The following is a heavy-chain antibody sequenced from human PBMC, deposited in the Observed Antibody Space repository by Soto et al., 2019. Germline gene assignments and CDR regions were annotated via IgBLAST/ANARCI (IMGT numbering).Heavy chain of an antibody. CDR1: GFTFSSYG. D-gene: IGHD5-18*01. CDR3: AKPLGLLRRAMAQGSDY. CDR2: VSYDEITK. Sequence: GGSLRLSCAASGFTFSSYGMHWVRQAPGKGLEWVAVVSYDEITKYYADSVKGRFTISRDNSKNTVYLQMNSLRPEDTAVYYCAKPLGLLRRAMAQGSDYWGQGTLVTVSS. V-gene: IGHV3-30*18. J-gene: IGHJ4*02.